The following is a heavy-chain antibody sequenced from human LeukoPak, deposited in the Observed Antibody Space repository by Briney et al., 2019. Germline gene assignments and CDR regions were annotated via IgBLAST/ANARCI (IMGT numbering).Heavy chain of an antibody. CDR3: ARGTITIFPYGMDV. CDR2: ITGRGDST. D-gene: IGHD3-3*01. V-gene: IGHV3-23*01. Sequence: GGSLRLSCATSGFTFSSYPMSWVRQPPGKGLEWVSAITGRGDSTYYADSVKGRFTISRDNSKNTLYLQMNSLRAEDTAVYYCARGTITIFPYGMDVWGQGTTVTVSS. CDR1: GFTFSSYP. J-gene: IGHJ6*02.